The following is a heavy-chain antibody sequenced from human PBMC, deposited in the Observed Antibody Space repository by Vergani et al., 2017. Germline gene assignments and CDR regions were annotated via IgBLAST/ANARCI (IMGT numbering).Heavy chain of an antibody. J-gene: IGHJ4*02. CDR1: GFTFSSYA. V-gene: IGHV3-23*03. D-gene: IGHD3-10*01. CDR2: IYSGGSST. Sequence: EVQLLESGGGLVQPGGSLRLSCAASGFTFSSYAMSWVRQAPGKGLEWVSVIYSGGSSTYYADSVKGRFTISRDNSKNTLYLQMNSLRAEDTAVYYCARVPQSGGYYGSGSLDYWGQGTLVTVSS. CDR3: ARVPQSGGYYGSGSLDY.